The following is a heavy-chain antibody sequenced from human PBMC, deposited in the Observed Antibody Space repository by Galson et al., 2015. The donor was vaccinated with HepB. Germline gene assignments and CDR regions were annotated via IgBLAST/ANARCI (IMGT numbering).Heavy chain of an antibody. CDR1: GFTFSSYA. V-gene: IGHV3-30*04. Sequence: SLRLSCAASGFTFSSYAMHWVRQAPGKGLEWVAVISYDGSNKYYADSVKGRFTISRDNSKNTLYLQMNSLRAEDTAVYYCARVGQPGIAVAPWGQGTLVTVSS. CDR3: ARVGQPGIAVAP. D-gene: IGHD6-19*01. J-gene: IGHJ4*02. CDR2: ISYDGSNK.